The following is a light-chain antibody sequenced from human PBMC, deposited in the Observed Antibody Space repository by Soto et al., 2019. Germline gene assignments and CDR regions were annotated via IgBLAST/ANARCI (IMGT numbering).Light chain of an antibody. CDR3: GSYAGSNNYV. CDR2: EDS. Sequence: QSALTQPPSASRSPGQSVTISCTGTSSDVGGYNYVSWYQQHPGKAPKLMIYEDSKRPSGVPDRFSASKSGNTASLTLSGLQAEDDVDYDCGSYAGSNNYVFGAGTMVT. CDR1: SSDVGGYNY. J-gene: IGLJ1*01. V-gene: IGLV2-8*01.